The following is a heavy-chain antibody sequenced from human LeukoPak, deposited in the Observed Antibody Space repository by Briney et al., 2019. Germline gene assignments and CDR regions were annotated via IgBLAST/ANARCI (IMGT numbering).Heavy chain of an antibody. V-gene: IGHV3-15*01. CDR2: IKSKTNGGIT. Sequence: GGSLRLSCAASGFSFSSAWMSWVRQAPGKGLEWVGRIKSKTNGGITDYAAPVKGRFTISRDDSKNTLCLQMDSLKTEDTADYYCAREGVGGGAFDIWGQGTMVTVSA. CDR3: AREGVGGGAFDI. D-gene: IGHD3-10*01. J-gene: IGHJ3*02. CDR1: GFSFSSAW.